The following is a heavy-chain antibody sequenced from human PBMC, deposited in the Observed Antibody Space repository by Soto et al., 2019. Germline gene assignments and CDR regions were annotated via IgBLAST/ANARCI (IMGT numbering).Heavy chain of an antibody. CDR1: GGTFSSYA. J-gene: IGHJ4*02. Sequence: ASVKVSCKASGGTFSSYAISWVRQAPGQGLEWMGGIIPIFGTANYAQKFQGRVTITADESTSTAYMELSSLRSEDTAVYYCASPAVAGEVYYFDYWGQGTMVTV. V-gene: IGHV1-69*13. CDR2: IIPIFGTA. D-gene: IGHD6-19*01. CDR3: ASPAVAGEVYYFDY.